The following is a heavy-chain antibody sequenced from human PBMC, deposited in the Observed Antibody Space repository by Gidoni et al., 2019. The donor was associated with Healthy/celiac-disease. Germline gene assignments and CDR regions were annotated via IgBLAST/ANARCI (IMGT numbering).Heavy chain of an antibody. CDR1: GFTFSNAW. D-gene: IGHD2-21*02. Sequence: EVQLVESGGGLVKPGGSLRLSCAASGFTFSNAWMSWVRQVPGKGLGGVGRIKRKTDGGTTDYAAPVKVRFTISTDDSKNTLYLQMNSLKTEDTAVYYCTTGVLGGNSFFDVDYYGMDVWGQGTTVTVSS. V-gene: IGHV3-15*01. J-gene: IGHJ6*02. CDR2: IKRKTDGGTT. CDR3: TTGVLGGNSFFDVDYYGMDV.